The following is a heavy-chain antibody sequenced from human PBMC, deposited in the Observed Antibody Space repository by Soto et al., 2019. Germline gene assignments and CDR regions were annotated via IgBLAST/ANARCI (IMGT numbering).Heavy chain of an antibody. V-gene: IGHV3-64*01. CDR1: GFTFSSYD. CDR3: VRRVSGNYDY. J-gene: IGHJ4*02. CDR2: ISSNGGTT. D-gene: IGHD1-7*01. Sequence: EVQLAESGGGMVQPGGSLRLSCVASGFTFSSYDMHWVRQAPGKGLEYVSSISSNGGTTYYGNSVKGRFTISRDYSKNTLYRQMGSLRAEDMAVYYCVRRVSGNYDYWGQGTLVTVSS.